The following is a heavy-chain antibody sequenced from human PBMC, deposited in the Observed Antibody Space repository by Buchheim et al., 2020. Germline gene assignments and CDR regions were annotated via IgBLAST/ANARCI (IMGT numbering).Heavy chain of an antibody. CDR1: GFTFSSYW. CDR3: ARYYYGSGSYLGQLDY. CDR2: IWYDGSNK. Sequence: VQLVESGGGLVQPGGSLRLSCAASGFTFSSYWMHWVRQAPGKGLEWVAVIWYDGSNKYYADSVKGRFTISRDNSKNTLYLQMNSLRAEDTAVYYCARYYYGSGSYLGQLDYWGQGTL. D-gene: IGHD3-10*01. V-gene: IGHV3-33*08. J-gene: IGHJ4*02.